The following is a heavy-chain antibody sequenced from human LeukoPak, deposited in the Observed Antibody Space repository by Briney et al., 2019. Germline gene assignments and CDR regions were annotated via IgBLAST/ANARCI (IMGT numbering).Heavy chain of an antibody. Sequence: GGSLRLSCAASGFTFSSYAMHWVRQAPGKGLEWVAVISYDGSNKYYADSVKGRFTISRDNSKNTMYLQMNSLRAEDTAVYYCAKDVVAAPSRFGYWGQGTLVTVSS. CDR2: ISYDGSNK. J-gene: IGHJ4*02. V-gene: IGHV3-30-3*01. CDR1: GFTFSSYA. CDR3: AKDVVAAPSRFGY. D-gene: IGHD1-26*01.